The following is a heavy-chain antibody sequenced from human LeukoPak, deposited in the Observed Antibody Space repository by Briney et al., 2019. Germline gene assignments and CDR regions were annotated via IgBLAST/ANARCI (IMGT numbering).Heavy chain of an antibody. D-gene: IGHD2-8*01. V-gene: IGHV3-7*01. CDR3: AREARGTRAAFDI. CDR2: IKEDGTNK. Sequence: PGGSLRLSCAASGFTFSSYWMSWVRQAPGKGLEWAANIKEDGTNKYYVGSVRGRFTISRDNAENSLYLQMNSLRADDTAMYYCAREARGTRAAFDIWGQGTMVTVFS. CDR1: GFTFSSYW. J-gene: IGHJ3*02.